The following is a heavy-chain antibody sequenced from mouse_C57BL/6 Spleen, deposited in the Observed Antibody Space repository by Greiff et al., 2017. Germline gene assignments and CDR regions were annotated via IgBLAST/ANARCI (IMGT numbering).Heavy chain of an antibody. V-gene: IGHV1-43*01. CDR3: ARYYYGSTWFAY. CDR1: GYSFTGYY. D-gene: IGHD1-1*01. Sequence: VQLQQSGPELVKPGASVKISCKASGYSFTGYYMHWVKQSSDKSLEWIGEINPSTGGTSYNQKFKGKATLTVDKSSSTAYMQLKSLTSEDSAVYYCARYYYGSTWFAYWGQGTLVTVSA. CDR2: INPSTGGT. J-gene: IGHJ3*01.